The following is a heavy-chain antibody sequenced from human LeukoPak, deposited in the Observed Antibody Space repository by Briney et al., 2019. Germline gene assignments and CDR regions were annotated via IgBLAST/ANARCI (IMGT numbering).Heavy chain of an antibody. CDR3: ARIGGGFDY. J-gene: IGHJ4*02. V-gene: IGHV3-21*01. CDR1: GFTFSSYS. CDR2: ISSSSRYI. D-gene: IGHD3-16*01. Sequence: GGSLRLSCAASGFTFSSYSMNWVRQAPGKGLEWVSSISSSSRYIYYEDSVKGRFTISRDNAKNSLYLQMNSLRAEDTAVYYCARIGGGFDYWGQGALVTVSS.